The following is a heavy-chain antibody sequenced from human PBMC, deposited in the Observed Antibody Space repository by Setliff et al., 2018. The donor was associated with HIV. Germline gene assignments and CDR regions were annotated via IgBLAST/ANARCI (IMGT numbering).Heavy chain of an antibody. CDR2: IYYSGST. V-gene: IGHV4-31*03. CDR1: GGSISSGGHS. Sequence: SETLSLTCSVSGGSISSGGHSWSWIRQHPGKGLEWIGYIYYSGSTYYNPSLKSRVIISVDTSKNHFSLKLASGTAADTAVYYCARVGLVQLERRGLNYFDYWGQGTLVTVSS. J-gene: IGHJ4*02. CDR3: ARVGLVQLERRGLNYFDY. D-gene: IGHD1-1*01.